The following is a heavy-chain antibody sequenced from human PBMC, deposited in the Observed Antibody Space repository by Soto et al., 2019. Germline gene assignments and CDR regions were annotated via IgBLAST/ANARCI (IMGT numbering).Heavy chain of an antibody. CDR1: GFTFSSYA. J-gene: IGHJ4*02. V-gene: IGHV3-23*01. CDR2: ITHSGGRT. CDR3: AKDPLLQMNAIDMAFDY. Sequence: GGSLRLSCAVSGFTFSSYAMSWVRQAPGKGLEWVSTITHSGGRTYYADSVKGRFTISRDNSKNTLYLQMNSLRAEDTAVYYCAKDPLLQMNAIDMAFDYWGQGTLVTVSS. D-gene: IGHD2-21*01.